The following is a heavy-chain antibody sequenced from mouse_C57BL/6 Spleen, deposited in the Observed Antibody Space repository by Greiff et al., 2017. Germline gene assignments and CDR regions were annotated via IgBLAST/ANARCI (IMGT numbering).Heavy chain of an antibody. V-gene: IGHV1-15*01. CDR3: TRYPLTQYFDY. Sequence: VQLQQSGAELVRPGASVTLSCKASGYTFTDYEMHWVKQTPVHGLEWIGAIDPETGGTAYNQKFKGKAILTADKSSSTAYMELRSLTSEDAAVYYCTRYPLTQYFDYWGQGTTLTVSS. D-gene: IGHD4-1*01. CDR2: IDPETGGT. CDR1: GYTFTDYE. J-gene: IGHJ2*01.